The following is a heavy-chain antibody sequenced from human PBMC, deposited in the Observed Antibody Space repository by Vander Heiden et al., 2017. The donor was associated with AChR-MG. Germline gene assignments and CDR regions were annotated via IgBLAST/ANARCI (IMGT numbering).Heavy chain of an antibody. CDR1: GGTFGSYA. Sequence: QVQLVQSGAEVQKPGSSVKVSCKASGGTFGSYAISWVRQAPGQGLEWMGRIIPILGIANYAQKFQGRVTITADKSTSTAYMELSSLRSEDTAVYYCARSGSGSYYNGFDPWGQGTLVTVSS. D-gene: IGHD3-10*01. V-gene: IGHV1-69*04. J-gene: IGHJ5*02. CDR2: IIPILGIA. CDR3: ARSGSGSYYNGFDP.